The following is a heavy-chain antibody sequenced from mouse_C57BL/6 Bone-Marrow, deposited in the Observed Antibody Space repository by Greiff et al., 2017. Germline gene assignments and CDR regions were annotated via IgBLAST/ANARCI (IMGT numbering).Heavy chain of an antibody. CDR3: ARERITTALVDY. CDR1: GYTFTSYG. CDR2: IYPRSGNT. V-gene: IGHV1-81*01. J-gene: IGHJ2*01. Sequence: QVQLQESGAELARPGASVKLSCKASGYTFTSYGISWVKQRTGQGLEWIGEIYPRSGNTYYNEKFKGKATLTADKSSSTAYMELRSLTSGDSAVYFCARERITTALVDYWGQGTTLTVSS. D-gene: IGHD1-2*01.